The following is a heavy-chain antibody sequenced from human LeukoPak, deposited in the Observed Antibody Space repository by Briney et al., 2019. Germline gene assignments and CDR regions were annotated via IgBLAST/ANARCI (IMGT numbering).Heavy chain of an antibody. J-gene: IGHJ4*02. D-gene: IGHD3-3*01. Sequence: PLASVKVSCKASGYTYTSYDINWVRQATGQGLEWMGWMNPNSGNTGYAQKFQGRVTMTRNTSISTAYMELSSLRSEDTAVYYCASRARDFWTQNDYWGQGTLVTVSS. V-gene: IGHV1-8*01. CDR1: GYTYTSYD. CDR2: MNPNSGNT. CDR3: ASRARDFWTQNDY.